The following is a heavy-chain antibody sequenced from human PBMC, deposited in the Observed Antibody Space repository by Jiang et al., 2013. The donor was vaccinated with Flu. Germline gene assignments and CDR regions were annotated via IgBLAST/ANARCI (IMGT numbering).Heavy chain of an antibody. CDR1: GFSLSSSGMC. CDR2: IDWDDDK. Sequence: KPTQTLTLTCTFSGFSLSSSGMCVSWIRQPPGKALEWLARIDWDDDKYYSTSLKTRLTISKDTSKNQVVLTMTNMDPVDTATYYCARIRAGSPYFDYWGQGTLVTVSS. D-gene: IGHD6-19*01. CDR3: ARIRAGSPYFDY. J-gene: IGHJ4*02. V-gene: IGHV2-70*11.